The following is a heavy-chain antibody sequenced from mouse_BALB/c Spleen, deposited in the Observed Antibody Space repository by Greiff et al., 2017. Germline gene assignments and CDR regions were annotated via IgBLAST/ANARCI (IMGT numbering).Heavy chain of an antibody. D-gene: IGHD2-10*02. J-gene: IGHJ2*01. CDR2: ISSGGSYT. V-gene: IGHV5-9-4*01. CDR1: GFTFSSYA. CDR3: AREKYGNYSFDY. Sequence: DVKLVESGGGLVKPGGSLKLSCAASGFTFSSYAMSWVRQSPEKRLEWVAEISSGGSYTYYPDTVTGRFTISRDNAKNTLYLEMSSLRSEDTAMYYCAREKYGNYSFDYWGQGTTLTVSS.